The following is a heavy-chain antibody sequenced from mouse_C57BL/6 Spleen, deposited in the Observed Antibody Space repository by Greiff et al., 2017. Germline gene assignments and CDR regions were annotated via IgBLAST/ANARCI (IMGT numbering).Heavy chain of an antibody. CDR2: INYDGSST. Sequence: EVHLVESEGGLVQPGSSMKLSCTASGFTFSDYYMAWVRQVPGQGLEWVANINYDGSSTYYLDSLKSRFIISRDNAKNILYLQMSSLKSEDTATYYCARYDYDRDYYCAMDYWGQGTSVTVSS. CDR3: ARYDYDRDYYCAMDY. D-gene: IGHD2-4*01. J-gene: IGHJ4*01. CDR1: GFTFSDYY. V-gene: IGHV5-16*01.